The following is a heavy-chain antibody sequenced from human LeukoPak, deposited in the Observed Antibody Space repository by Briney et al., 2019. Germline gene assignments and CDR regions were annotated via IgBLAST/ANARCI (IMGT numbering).Heavy chain of an antibody. J-gene: IGHJ4*02. V-gene: IGHV4-34*01. CDR1: GGSFSGYY. CDR3: ALKSSSGYYRGNYFDY. Sequence: SETLSFTCAVYGGSFSGYYWSWIRQPPGKGLEWIGEINHSGSTNYNPSLKSRVTISVDTSKNQFSLKLSSVTAADTAVYYCALKSSSGYYRGNYFDYWGQGTLVTVSS. CDR2: INHSGST. D-gene: IGHD3-22*01.